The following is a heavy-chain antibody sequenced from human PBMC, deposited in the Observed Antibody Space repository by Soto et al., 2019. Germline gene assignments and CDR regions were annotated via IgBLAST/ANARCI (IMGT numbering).Heavy chain of an antibody. V-gene: IGHV5-51*01. Sequence: GESLKISCNGSGYSFTSYWIGWVRQMPGKGLEWMGIIYPGDSETRYSPSFQGQGTISADKSISTAYLQWSSLKASATAMYFCARLSGLGGSRWYYFDYWGQGTLVTVSS. CDR3: ARLSGLGGSRWYYFDY. J-gene: IGHJ4*02. CDR2: IYPGDSET. CDR1: GYSFTSYW. D-gene: IGHD6-13*01.